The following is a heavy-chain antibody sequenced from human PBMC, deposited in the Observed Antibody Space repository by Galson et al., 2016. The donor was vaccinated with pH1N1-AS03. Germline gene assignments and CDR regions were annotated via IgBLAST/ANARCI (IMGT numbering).Heavy chain of an antibody. CDR3: ARTLNCNTGLDV. Sequence: PALVKPTQTLTLTCTVSGFSLGTGGMRVSWIRQPPGKALEWLGRIDWDDGTFYSTSLKTRLTISQDTSKNQVVLTMTNMDPVDTGTYYCARTLNCNTGLDVWGPGATVTVSS. CDR2: IDWDDGT. J-gene: IGHJ6*02. CDR1: GFSLGTGGMR. D-gene: IGHD1-1*01. V-gene: IGHV2-70*04.